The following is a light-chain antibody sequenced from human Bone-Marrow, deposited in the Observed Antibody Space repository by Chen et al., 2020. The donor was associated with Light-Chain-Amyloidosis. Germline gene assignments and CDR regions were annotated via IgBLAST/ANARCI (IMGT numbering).Light chain of an antibody. Sequence: QSILIQPPSASGTAGQWVTMSCSGTSSNIGKNHVYWYQQFPGMAPKLLIYVSDQRSSGFPDRFSASKSGISASLAINGLRSEDEADYYCAAWDDSLTGPVFGGGTKLTVL. J-gene: IGLJ3*02. CDR1: SSNIGKNH. CDR2: VSD. CDR3: AAWDDSLTGPV. V-gene: IGLV1-47*01.